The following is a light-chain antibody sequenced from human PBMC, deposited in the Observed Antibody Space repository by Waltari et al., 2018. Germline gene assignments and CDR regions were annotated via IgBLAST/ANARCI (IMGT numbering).Light chain of an antibody. CDR3: QIYITNPDSVV. CDR2: YDI. Sequence: SYVLTQPPSVSVAPGKTAMMTCGGINIGDKSVQWYQQKPGQAPVVVIIYDIARPSGIPDRFSGSKSGDTATLTISRVEAEDEADYFCQIYITNPDSVVFGGGTKLTVL. V-gene: IGLV3-21*01. CDR1: NIGDKS. J-gene: IGLJ2*01.